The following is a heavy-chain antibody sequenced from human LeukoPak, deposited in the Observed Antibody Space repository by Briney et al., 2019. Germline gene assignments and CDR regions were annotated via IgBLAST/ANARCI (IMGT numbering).Heavy chain of an antibody. Sequence: GGSLRLSCAASGFMFNNFTMNWVRQAPGKGLEWVSSISRTTSFKYYADSLKGRFTISRDNIKNSPYLQMNSLRAEDTAVYYCARGTALQDYWGQGTLVTVSS. CDR3: ARGTALQDY. V-gene: IGHV3-21*06. CDR2: ISRTTSFK. D-gene: IGHD2-2*02. CDR1: GFMFNNFT. J-gene: IGHJ4*02.